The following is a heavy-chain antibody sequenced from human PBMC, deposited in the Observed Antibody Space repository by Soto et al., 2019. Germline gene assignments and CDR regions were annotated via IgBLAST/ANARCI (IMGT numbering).Heavy chain of an antibody. D-gene: IGHD1-20*01. CDR1: GGSISSYY. CDR2: IFYRGST. J-gene: IGHJ3*02. V-gene: IGHV4-59*08. Sequence: SETLSLTCTVSGGSISSYYWSWIRQPPGKGLEWIGYIFYRGSTNYNPSLKSRVTISVDTSKNQFSLKLSSVTAADTAVYYCARRYGNAFDIWGQGTMVTVSS. CDR3: ARRYGNAFDI.